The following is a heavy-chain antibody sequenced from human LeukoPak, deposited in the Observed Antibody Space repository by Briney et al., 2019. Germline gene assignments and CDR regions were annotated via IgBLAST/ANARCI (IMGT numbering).Heavy chain of an antibody. V-gene: IGHV1-46*01. J-gene: IGHJ6*03. Sequence: GASVKVSCKASGYTFTSYYMHWVRQTPGQGLEWMGIINPSGGSTSYAQKFQGRVTMTRDTPTSTVYMELSSLRSEDTAVYYCAREAGSDAYYMDVWGKGTTVTISS. CDR3: AREAGSDAYYMDV. CDR1: GYTFTSYY. CDR2: INPSGGST. D-gene: IGHD3-10*01.